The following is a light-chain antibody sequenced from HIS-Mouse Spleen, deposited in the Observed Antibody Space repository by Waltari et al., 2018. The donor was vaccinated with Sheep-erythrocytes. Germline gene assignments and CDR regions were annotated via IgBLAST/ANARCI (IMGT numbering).Light chain of an antibody. J-gene: IGLJ2*01. CDR3: QAWDSSIVV. CDR2: QDT. Sequence: SSELTQPPSVSVSPGQTASITCSGDNLGDKYACWYQQKPGQSPVLVIYQDTKRPSGIPERVSGSNSGNTATLTISGTQAMDEADYYCQAWDSSIVVFGGGTKLTVL. V-gene: IGLV3-1*01. CDR1: NLGDKY.